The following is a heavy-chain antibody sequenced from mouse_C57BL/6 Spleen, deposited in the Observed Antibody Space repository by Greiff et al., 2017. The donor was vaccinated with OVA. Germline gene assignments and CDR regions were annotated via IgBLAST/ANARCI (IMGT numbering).Heavy chain of an antibody. V-gene: IGHV5-9-1*02. D-gene: IGHD1-1*01. J-gene: IGHJ4*01. CDR3: TREEKNYYGSGGYAMDY. CDR2: ISSGGDYI. Sequence: EVQRVESGEGLVKPGGSLKLSCAASGFTFSSYAMSWVRQTPEKRLGWVAYISSGGDYIYYADTVKGRFPISRDNARNTLYLQMSSLKSEDTAMYYCTREEKNYYGSGGYAMDYWGQGTSVTVSS. CDR1: GFTFSSYA.